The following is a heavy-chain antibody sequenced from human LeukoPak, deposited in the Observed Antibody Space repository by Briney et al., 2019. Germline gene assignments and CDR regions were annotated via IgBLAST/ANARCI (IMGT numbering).Heavy chain of an antibody. J-gene: IGHJ4*02. CDR3: ARALYGDSVGADN. CDR1: RLTLSRYV. D-gene: IGHD4-17*01. V-gene: IGHV3-74*01. CDR2: INEGGSRT. Sequence: GGSLTLSRVACRLTLSRYVMNWVRPPAPKEGVWVSRINEGGSRTIYAACVKGRFTISRDNAKNTLYLQMNSLGVEGTAVYYCARALYGDSVGADNWGQGTLVTVSS.